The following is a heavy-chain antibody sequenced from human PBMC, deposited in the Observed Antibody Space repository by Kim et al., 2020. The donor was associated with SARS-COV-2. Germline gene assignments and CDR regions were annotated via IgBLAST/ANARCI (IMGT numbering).Heavy chain of an antibody. J-gene: IGHJ4*01. V-gene: IGHV3-49*04. CDR2: IRSKAHAGTT. CDR1: GFTFPDHA. D-gene: IGHD2-2*01. CDR3: IRWSNCMKIPGYY. Sequence: GGSLRLSCTASGFTFPDHAMSWVRQAPGKGLEWVGVIRSKAHAGTTESAACVKARSSFSRDDSINTAYLQMNSLKTEDTAGYYFIRWSNCMKIPGYYCG.